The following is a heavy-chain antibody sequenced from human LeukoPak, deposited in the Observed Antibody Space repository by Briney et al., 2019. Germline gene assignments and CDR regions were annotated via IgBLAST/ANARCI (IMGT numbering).Heavy chain of an antibody. CDR1: GYTFTGYY. D-gene: IGHD4-23*01. Sequence: ASVKVSCKASGYTFTGYYMHWVRQAPGQGLEWMGWINPNGGGTNYAQKFQDRVTMTRDTSISTAYMELRSLTSDDTAVYYRARGGVTSVVDVWGKGTTVTISS. CDR2: INPNGGGT. V-gene: IGHV1-2*02. J-gene: IGHJ6*04. CDR3: ARGGVTSVVDV.